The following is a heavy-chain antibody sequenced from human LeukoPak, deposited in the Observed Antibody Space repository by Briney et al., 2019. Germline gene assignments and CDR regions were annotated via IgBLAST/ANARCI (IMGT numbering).Heavy chain of an antibody. CDR1: GFTFYNYA. V-gene: IGHV3-9*01. CDR2: ISWNSGYI. Sequence: GGSRRLSCAASGFTFYNYAMHWVRQAPGKGLEWLSIISWNSGYIGYADSVKGRFTISRDNAKKSLDLQMNSLRAEDTAFYYCAKVRGTYSSGYFFDYWGQGTLVTVSS. CDR3: AKVRGTYSSGYFFDY. D-gene: IGHD6-19*01. J-gene: IGHJ4*02.